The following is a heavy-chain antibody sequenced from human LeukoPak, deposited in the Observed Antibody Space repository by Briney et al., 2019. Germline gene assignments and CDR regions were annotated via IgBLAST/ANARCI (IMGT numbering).Heavy chain of an antibody. V-gene: IGHV3-7*01. CDR3: ARDSPERGYSYGPLDNYFDY. Sequence: GGSLRLSCAASGFTFSDYYTSWIRQAPGKGLEWVANIKQDGSEKYYVDSVKGRFTISRDNAKNSLYLQMNSLRAEDTAVYYCARDSPERGYSYGPLDNYFDYWGQGTLVTVSS. CDR2: IKQDGSEK. J-gene: IGHJ4*02. D-gene: IGHD5-18*01. CDR1: GFTFSDYY.